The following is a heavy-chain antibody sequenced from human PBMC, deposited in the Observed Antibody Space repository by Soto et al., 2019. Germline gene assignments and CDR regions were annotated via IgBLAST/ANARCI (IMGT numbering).Heavy chain of an antibody. Sequence: SETLSLTCTVSGGSISSYYWSWIRQPPGKGLEWIGYIYYSGSTNYNPSLKSRVTISVDTSKNQFSLKLSSVTAADTAVYYCAREGVDYYGSGSYSYYYYYMDVWGKGTTVTVSS. CDR1: GGSISSYY. CDR2: IYYSGST. V-gene: IGHV4-59*01. D-gene: IGHD3-10*01. CDR3: AREGVDYYGSGSYSYYYYYMDV. J-gene: IGHJ6*03.